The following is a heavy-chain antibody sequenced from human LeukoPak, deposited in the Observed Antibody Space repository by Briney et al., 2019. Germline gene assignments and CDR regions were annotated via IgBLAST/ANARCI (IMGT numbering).Heavy chain of an antibody. Sequence: GESLKISCKVSGYSFTTYWIGWVRQMPGKGLEWMGIIWPNDSETRYSPSFQGQVTISAEKSINTAYLQWSSLKASDTAIYYCARHGRLPTGRNYFDFWGQGTLVTVSS. CDR1: GYSFTTYW. D-gene: IGHD5/OR15-5a*01. CDR3: ARHGRLPTGRNYFDF. CDR2: IWPNDSET. V-gene: IGHV5-51*01. J-gene: IGHJ4*02.